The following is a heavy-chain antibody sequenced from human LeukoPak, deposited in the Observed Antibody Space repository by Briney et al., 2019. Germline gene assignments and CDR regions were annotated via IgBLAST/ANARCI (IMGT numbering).Heavy chain of an antibody. CDR3: ARELYYDILTGALLSYYYYYGMDV. D-gene: IGHD3-9*01. CDR2: INQDESKK. CDR1: GGSISSSSYY. Sequence: ETLSLTCTASGGSISSSSYYWGWIRQPPGKGLEWVANINQDESKKYYADSVKGRFTISRDNAKNSLYLQMNSLRAEDTAVYYCARELYYDILTGALLSYYYYYGMDVWGQGTTVTVSS. V-gene: IGHV3-7*01. J-gene: IGHJ6*02.